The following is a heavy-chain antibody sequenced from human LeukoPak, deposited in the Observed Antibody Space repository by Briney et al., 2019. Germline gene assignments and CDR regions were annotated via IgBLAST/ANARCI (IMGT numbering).Heavy chain of an antibody. D-gene: IGHD6-13*01. V-gene: IGHV3-21*01. J-gene: IGHJ4*02. CDR1: GFTFSSYS. Sequence: GGSLRLPCAASGFTFSSYSMNWVRQAPGKGLEWVSSINSSSGYIYYADSVKGRFTISRDNAKNSLYLQMNSLRAEDTAVYYCARDREQQLVDYWGQGTLVTVSS. CDR2: INSSSGYI. CDR3: ARDREQQLVDY.